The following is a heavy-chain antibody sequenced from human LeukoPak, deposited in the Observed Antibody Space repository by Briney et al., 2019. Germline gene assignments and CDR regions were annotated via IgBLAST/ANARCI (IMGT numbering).Heavy chain of an antibody. CDR2: ISGSGGST. V-gene: IGHV3-23*01. Sequence: GGSLRLSCAASGFTFSSYSMNWVRQAPGKGLEWVSAISGSGGSTYYADSVKGRFTISRDNSKNTLYLQMNSLRAEDTAVYYCAVTPSYSPYYFDYWGQGTLVTVSS. CDR1: GFTFSSYS. J-gene: IGHJ4*02. CDR3: AVTPSYSPYYFDY. D-gene: IGHD4-11*01.